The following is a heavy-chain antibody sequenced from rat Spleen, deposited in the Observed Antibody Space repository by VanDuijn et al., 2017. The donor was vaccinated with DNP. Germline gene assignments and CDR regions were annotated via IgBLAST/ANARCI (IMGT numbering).Heavy chain of an antibody. CDR2: INSAGNT. CDR3: ARMHYGCDD. CDR1: GYSITSNY. J-gene: IGHJ2*01. D-gene: IGHD1-11*01. V-gene: IGHV3-3*01. Sequence: EVHLQESGPGLVKPSQSLSLTCSVTGYSITSNYWGWIRKFPGNKLEWMGYINSAGNTHYNPSLKSRISITRDTSKNQFFLQVNSVTTEDTATYYCARMHYGCDDWVQGVMVTVSS.